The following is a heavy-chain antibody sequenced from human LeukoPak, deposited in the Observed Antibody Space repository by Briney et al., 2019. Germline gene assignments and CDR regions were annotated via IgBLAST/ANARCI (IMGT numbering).Heavy chain of an antibody. V-gene: IGHV3-21*01. CDR2: ISSSSSYI. Sequence: GGSLRLSCAASGFTFSSYSMNWVRQAPGKGLEWVSSISSSSSYIYYADSVKGRFTISRDNAKNSLYLQMNSLRAEDTAVYYCARDQYDILTGYYTSYFDYWGQGTLVTVSS. J-gene: IGHJ4*02. D-gene: IGHD3-9*01. CDR1: GFTFSSYS. CDR3: ARDQYDILTGYYTSYFDY.